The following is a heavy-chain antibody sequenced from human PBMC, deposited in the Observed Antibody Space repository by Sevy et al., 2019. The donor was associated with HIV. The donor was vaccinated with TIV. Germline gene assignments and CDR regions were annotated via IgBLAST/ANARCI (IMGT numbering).Heavy chain of an antibody. D-gene: IGHD3-22*01. Sequence: ASVKVSCKLSGYTLTELSMHWVRQAPGKGLEWMGGFDPEDGETIYAQKFQGRVTLTEDTSSDTAYMELSSLRSEDTAVYYCTPMEYYYNVIGYPSGDYWGQGTLVTVSS. CDR2: FDPEDGET. J-gene: IGHJ4*02. V-gene: IGHV1-24*01. CDR1: GYTLTELS. CDR3: TPMEYYYNVIGYPSGDY.